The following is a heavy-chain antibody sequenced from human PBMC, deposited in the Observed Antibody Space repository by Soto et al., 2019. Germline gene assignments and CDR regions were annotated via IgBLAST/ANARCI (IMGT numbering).Heavy chain of an antibody. CDR1: GGTFSSYA. CDR3: ARDGGYCSSTSCPGDY. CDR2: IIPIFGTA. J-gene: IGHJ4*02. Sequence: QVQLVQSGAEVKKPGSSVKVSCKASGGTFSSYAISWVRQAPGQGLEWMGGIIPIFGTANYAQKFQGRVTSTADKSTSTAYLELSSLRSEDTAVYYCARDGGYCSSTSCPGDYWGQGTRVTVSS. V-gene: IGHV1-69*06. D-gene: IGHD2-2*01.